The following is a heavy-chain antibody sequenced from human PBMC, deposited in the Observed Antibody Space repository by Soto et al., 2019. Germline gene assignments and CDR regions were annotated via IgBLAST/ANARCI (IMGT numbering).Heavy chain of an antibody. CDR3: ARQLESSSWYDIGEIDP. Sequence: SETLSLTCTVSGGSISSGGYYWSWIRQHPGKGLEWIGYIYYSGSTYYNPSLKSRVTISVDTSKNQFSLKLSSVTAADTAVYYCARQLESSSWYDIGEIDPWGQGTLVTVSS. D-gene: IGHD6-13*01. V-gene: IGHV4-31*03. J-gene: IGHJ5*02. CDR1: GGSISSGGYY. CDR2: IYYSGST.